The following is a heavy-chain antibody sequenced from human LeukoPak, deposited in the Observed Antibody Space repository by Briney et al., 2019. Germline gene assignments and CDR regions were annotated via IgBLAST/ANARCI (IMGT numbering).Heavy chain of an antibody. CDR1: GGSFSGYY. V-gene: IGHV4-34*01. D-gene: IGHD3-10*01. CDR3: ARVGLSYYYGSGSYYKGAYYYYYMDV. Sequence: SETLSLTCAVYGGSFSGYYWSWIRQPPGKGLEWIGEINHSGSTNYNPSLKSRVTMSVDTSKNQFSLKLSSVTAADTAVYYCARVGLSYYYGSGSYYKGAYYYYYMDVWGKGTTVTISS. J-gene: IGHJ6*03. CDR2: INHSGST.